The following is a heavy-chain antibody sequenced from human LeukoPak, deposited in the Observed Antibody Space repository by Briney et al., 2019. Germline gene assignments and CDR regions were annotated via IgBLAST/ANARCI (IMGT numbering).Heavy chain of an antibody. CDR1: GGTFSSYA. J-gene: IGHJ4*02. V-gene: IGHV1-69*13. CDR2: IIPIFGTA. CDR3: ARLSGEIIEAQSV. D-gene: IGHD5-12*01. Sequence: PVKVSCKASGGTFSSYAISWVRQARGQGLEWMGGIIPIFGTANYAQKFQGRVTITADESTSTAYMELSSLRSEDTAVYYCARLSGEIIEAQSVWGQGTLVTVSS.